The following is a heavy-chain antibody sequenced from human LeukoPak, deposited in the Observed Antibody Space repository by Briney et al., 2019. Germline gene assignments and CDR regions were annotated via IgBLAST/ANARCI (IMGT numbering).Heavy chain of an antibody. CDR3: AREAYSNYDYYYYMDV. CDR2: IFYIGKT. D-gene: IGHD4-11*01. V-gene: IGHV4-39*07. Sequence: SETLSLTCTVSGGSVSSSDYYWGWIRQPPGKGLEWIGDIFYIGKTNYNPSLKSRVTISVDTSKNQFSLKLSSVTAADTAVYYCAREAYSNYDYYYYMDVWGKGTTVTVSS. J-gene: IGHJ6*03. CDR1: GGSVSSSDYY.